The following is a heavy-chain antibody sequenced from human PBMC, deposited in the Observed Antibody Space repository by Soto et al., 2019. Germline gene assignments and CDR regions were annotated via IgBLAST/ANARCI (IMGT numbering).Heavy chain of an antibody. CDR2: INHSGST. CDR3: ARDTEYSSSSRSDAFDI. D-gene: IGHD6-6*01. Sequence: QVQLQQWGAGLLKPSETLSLTCAVYGGSFSGYYWSWIRQPPGKGLEWIGEINHSGSTNYNPSLKSRVTISVDTSKNQFSLKLSSVTAADTAVYYCARDTEYSSSSRSDAFDIWGQGTMVTVSS. CDR1: GGSFSGYY. J-gene: IGHJ3*02. V-gene: IGHV4-34*01.